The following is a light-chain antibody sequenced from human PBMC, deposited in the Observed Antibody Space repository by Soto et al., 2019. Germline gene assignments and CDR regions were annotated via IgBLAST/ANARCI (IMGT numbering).Light chain of an antibody. Sequence: EVVLTQSPGSLTLPPGERATLSCRSSQSVMSNYLSWYQQKPGQPPRLLIYGAYSRATGIPDRFSGSGSGTDLTLTISRLEPEDLAVYYCQQFGASLTWTVGQGTTGEVK. CDR3: QQFGASLTWT. V-gene: IGKV3-20*01. J-gene: IGKJ1*01. CDR2: GAY. CDR1: QSVMSNY.